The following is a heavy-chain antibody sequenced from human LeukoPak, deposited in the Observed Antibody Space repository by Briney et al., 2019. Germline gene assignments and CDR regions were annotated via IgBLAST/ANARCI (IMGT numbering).Heavy chain of an antibody. CDR1: GGSFSGYY. Sequence: SETLSLTCAVYGGSFSGYYWSWIRQPPGKGLEWIGEINHSGSTNYNPSLKSRATISVDTSKNQFSLKLSSVTAADTAVYYCAGGTDVLEAANFDYWGQGTLVTVSS. J-gene: IGHJ4*02. V-gene: IGHV4-34*01. CDR3: AGGTDVLEAANFDY. CDR2: INHSGST. D-gene: IGHD2-15*01.